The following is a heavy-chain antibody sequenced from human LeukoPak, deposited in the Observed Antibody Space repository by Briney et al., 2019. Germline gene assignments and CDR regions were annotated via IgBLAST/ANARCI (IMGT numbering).Heavy chain of an antibody. CDR3: TTDRAAVGTFDH. Sequence: PGGSLRLSCAGSGFSFKNAWMSWVRQAPGKGLEWVGRIKSNSDGETTDYGAPVKGRFTISRDDSKARLYLQMSSLKVEDTAVYYCTTDRAAVGTFDHWGQGTLVTVSS. CDR1: GFSFKNAW. V-gene: IGHV3-15*01. J-gene: IGHJ4*02. CDR2: IKSNSDGETT. D-gene: IGHD6-13*01.